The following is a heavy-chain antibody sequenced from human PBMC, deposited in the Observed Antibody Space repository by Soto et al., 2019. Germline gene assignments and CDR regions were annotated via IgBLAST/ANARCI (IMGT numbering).Heavy chain of an antibody. CDR2: ISGSGGST. CDR3: AKDKGYSYSARSGLAGY. J-gene: IGHJ4*02. D-gene: IGHD5-18*01. Sequence: GGSLRLSCAASGFTFSSYAMSWVRQAPGKGLEWVSAISGSGGSTYYADSVKGRFTISRDNSKNTLYLQMNSLRAEDTAVYYCAKDKGYSYSARSGLAGYWGQGTLVTVPQ. V-gene: IGHV3-23*01. CDR1: GFTFSSYA.